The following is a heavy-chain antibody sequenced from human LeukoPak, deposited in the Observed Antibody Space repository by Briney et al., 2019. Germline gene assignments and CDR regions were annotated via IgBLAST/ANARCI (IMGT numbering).Heavy chain of an antibody. D-gene: IGHD2-2*01. CDR1: GGSISSGHYY. Sequence: PSETLSLTCTVSGGSISSGHYYWTWIRQHPGKGLEWIGDISYSGSTNYNPSLKSRVTISVDTSKNQFSLKLRSVTAADTAVYYCARHQLLYWFDPWGQRTLVTVSS. CDR3: ARHQLLYWFDP. CDR2: ISYSGST. V-gene: IGHV4-31*03. J-gene: IGHJ5*02.